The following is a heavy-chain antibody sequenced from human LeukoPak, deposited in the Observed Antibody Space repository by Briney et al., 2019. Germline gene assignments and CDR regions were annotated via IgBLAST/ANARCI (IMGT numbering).Heavy chain of an antibody. V-gene: IGHV4-39*07. D-gene: IGHD3-10*01. Sequence: PSETLSLTCTVTGGSISSGDYYWSWLRQPPGKGLEWIGSIYHSGSTYYNPSLKSRVTISVDTSKNQFSLNLSSVTAADTAVYYCARSRERNRFGELGYWGQGTLVTVSS. CDR2: IYHSGST. CDR1: GGSISSGDYY. CDR3: ARSRERNRFGELGY. J-gene: IGHJ4*02.